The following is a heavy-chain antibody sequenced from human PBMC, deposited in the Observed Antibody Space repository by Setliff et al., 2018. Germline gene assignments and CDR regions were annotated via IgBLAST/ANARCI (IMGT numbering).Heavy chain of an antibody. V-gene: IGHV1-18*04. CDR3: AKSGDYSNRGHFDC. CDR1: GYTFTGYY. Sequence: ASVKVSCKASGYTFTGYYIHWVRQAPGQGLGWMGWISTYNGNTNYAQKLQGRVTMTRDTSTSTVYMELSSLRSEDTAMYFCAKSGDYSNRGHFDCWGQGTLVTSPQ. D-gene: IGHD4-4*01. J-gene: IGHJ4*02. CDR2: ISTYNGNT.